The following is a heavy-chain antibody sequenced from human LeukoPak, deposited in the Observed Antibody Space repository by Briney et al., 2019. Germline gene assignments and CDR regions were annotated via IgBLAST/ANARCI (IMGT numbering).Heavy chain of an antibody. CDR2: IKEDGSEK. Sequence: GGSLRLSCAASGFTFSNYWMNWVRQAPGRGLEWVANIKEDGSEKYYVDSVKGRFTISRDNAKNSVYLQMNSLRAENTAVYYCARAMDVWGQGTTVIVSS. CDR1: GFTFSNYW. J-gene: IGHJ6*02. V-gene: IGHV3-7*03. CDR3: ARAMDV.